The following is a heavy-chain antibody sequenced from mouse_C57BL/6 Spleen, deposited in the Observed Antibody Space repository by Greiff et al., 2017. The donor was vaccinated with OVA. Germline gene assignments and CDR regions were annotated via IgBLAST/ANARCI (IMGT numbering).Heavy chain of an antibody. Sequence: QVQLQQSGAELMKPGASVKLSCKATGYTFTGYWIEWVKQRPGHGLEWIGEILPGSGRTNYNEKLKGKATFTADTATNTANKQLSSLTSEDAASYYCTRRRYGNCWLDYWGQGTTLTVSS. D-gene: IGHD2-1*01. V-gene: IGHV1-9*01. CDR3: TRRRYGNCWLDY. J-gene: IGHJ2*01. CDR2: ILPGSGRT. CDR1: GYTFTGYW.